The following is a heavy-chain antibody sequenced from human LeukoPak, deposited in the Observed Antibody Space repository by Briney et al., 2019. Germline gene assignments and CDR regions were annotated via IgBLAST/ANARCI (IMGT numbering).Heavy chain of an antibody. D-gene: IGHD6-19*01. CDR1: GYTFTGYY. CDR3: ARGADSSGISDFDY. Sequence: ASVKVSCKASGYTFTGYYMHWVRQAPGQGLEWMGRVNPNSGGTNYAQKFQGRVTMTRDTSISTAYMELSRPRSDDTAVYYCARGADSSGISDFDYWGQGTLVTVSS. J-gene: IGHJ4*02. V-gene: IGHV1-2*06. CDR2: VNPNSGGT.